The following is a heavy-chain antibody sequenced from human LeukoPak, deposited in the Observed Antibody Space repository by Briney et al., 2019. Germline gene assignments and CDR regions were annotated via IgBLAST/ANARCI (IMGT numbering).Heavy chain of an antibody. D-gene: IGHD3-10*01. CDR2: INAGNGNT. Sequence: GASVKVSCKASGCTFTSYAMHWVRQAPGQRLEWMGWINAGNGNTKYSQKFQGRVTITRDTSASTAYMELSSLRSEDTAVYYCARGTYYYGSGSYYLHYWGQGTLVTVSS. CDR1: GCTFTSYA. V-gene: IGHV1-3*01. J-gene: IGHJ4*02. CDR3: ARGTYYYGSGSYYLHY.